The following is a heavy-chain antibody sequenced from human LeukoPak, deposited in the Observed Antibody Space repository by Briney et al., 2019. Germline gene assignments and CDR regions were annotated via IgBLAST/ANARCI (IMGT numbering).Heavy chain of an antibody. CDR3: ARDHGIGYFDY. CDR2: IYYSGST. D-gene: IGHD1-26*01. J-gene: IGHJ4*02. CDR1: GGSISSYY. V-gene: IGHV4-59*12. Sequence: SETLSLTCTVSGGSISSYYWSWIRQPPGKGLEWIGYIYYSGSTNYNPSLKSRVTISVDTSKNQFSLKLSSVTAADTAVYYCARDHGIGYFDYWGQGTLVTVSS.